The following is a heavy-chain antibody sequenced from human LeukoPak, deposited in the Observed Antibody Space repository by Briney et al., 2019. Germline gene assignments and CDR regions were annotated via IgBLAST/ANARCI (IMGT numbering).Heavy chain of an antibody. D-gene: IGHD3-22*01. CDR1: GYTFTSYY. J-gene: IGHJ4*02. Sequence: ASVTVSCTASGYTFTSYYMHWVRQAAGQGVEWMGLINPSGGSTSYAQKFQGRVTMTRDTSTSTVYMELGSLRSEDTAVYYCARDRVAYYDSSGYYHPYYFDYWGQGTLVTVSS. CDR2: INPSGGST. V-gene: IGHV1-46*01. CDR3: ARDRVAYYDSSGYYHPYYFDY.